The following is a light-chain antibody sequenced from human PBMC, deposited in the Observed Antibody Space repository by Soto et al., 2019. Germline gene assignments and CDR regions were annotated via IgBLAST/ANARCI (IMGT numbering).Light chain of an antibody. CDR3: QQYSTFPWT. CDR2: KAS. J-gene: IGKJ1*01. Sequence: GDRVTITCRASQSIGSWLAWYQQRPGKAPNVLIYKASNLERGVLSRCSGSGSETEFTLTISSLQPEDFATYYCQQYSTFPWTFGQGTKVEL. V-gene: IGKV1-5*03. CDR1: QSIGSW.